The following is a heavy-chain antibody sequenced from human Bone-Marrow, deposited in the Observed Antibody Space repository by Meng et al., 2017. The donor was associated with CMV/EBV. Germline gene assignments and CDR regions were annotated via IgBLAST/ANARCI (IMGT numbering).Heavy chain of an antibody. J-gene: IGHJ6*02. Sequence: GESLKISCAASRITFSGYNMNWVRQAPGKGLEWVSSISSSSGYIYYADPVKGRFTISRDNAKNSLYLQMNSLRAEDTAVYYCARGSQYCDSTRCYLGEMDVWGQGTTVTVSS. CDR3: ARGSQYCDSTRCYLGEMDV. CDR2: ISSSSGYI. D-gene: IGHD2/OR15-2a*01. V-gene: IGHV3-21*01. CDR1: RITFSGYN.